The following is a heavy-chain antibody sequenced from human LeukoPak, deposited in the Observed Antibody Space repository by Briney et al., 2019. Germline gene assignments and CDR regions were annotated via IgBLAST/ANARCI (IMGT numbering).Heavy chain of an antibody. D-gene: IGHD3-22*01. CDR2: IVVGSGST. J-gene: IGHJ6*03. V-gene: IGHV1-58*01. CDR1: GFTFTSSA. CDR3: ARNHYYDSSGYYQTYYYYYYMDV. Sequence: GASVRVSCKASGFTFTSSAVLWVRQARGQRLEWIGWIVVGSGSTNYAQKFQERVTITRDMSTSTAYMELSSLRSEDTAVYYCARNHYYDSSGYYQTYYYYYYMDVWGKGPRSPSP.